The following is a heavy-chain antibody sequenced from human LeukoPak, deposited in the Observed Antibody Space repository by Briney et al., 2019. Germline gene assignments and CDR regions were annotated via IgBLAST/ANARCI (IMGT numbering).Heavy chain of an antibody. Sequence: GGSLRLSCAASGFTVSSKYMIWVRQAPGEGLQWVSLVYSGGSTYYADSVKGRFTISRHNSNNTLHLQMNSLRVEDTAVYFCATAGSSELLWDYAMDVWGQETRVTVSS. CDR3: ATAGSSELLWDYAMDV. J-gene: IGHJ6*02. CDR1: GFTVSSKY. D-gene: IGHD2/OR15-2a*01. V-gene: IGHV3-53*04. CDR2: VYSGGST.